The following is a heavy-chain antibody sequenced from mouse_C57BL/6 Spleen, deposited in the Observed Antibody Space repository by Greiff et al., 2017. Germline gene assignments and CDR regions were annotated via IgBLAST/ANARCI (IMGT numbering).Heavy chain of an antibody. CDR1: GFTFSDYY. CDR3: ARVNYYGSSLYFDV. CDR2: INYDGSST. V-gene: IGHV5-16*01. Sequence: EVQLVESEGGLVQPGSSMKLSCTASGFTFSDYYMAWVRQVPEKGLEWVANINYDGSSTYYLDSLKSRFIISRDNAKNILYLQMSSLKSEDTATXYCARVNYYGSSLYFDVWGTGTTVTVSS. D-gene: IGHD1-1*01. J-gene: IGHJ1*03.